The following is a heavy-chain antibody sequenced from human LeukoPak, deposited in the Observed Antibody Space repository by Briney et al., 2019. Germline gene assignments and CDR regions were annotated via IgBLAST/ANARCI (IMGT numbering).Heavy chain of an antibody. J-gene: IGHJ5*01. CDR1: GYTFTNYG. V-gene: IGHV3-30*03. CDR2: ISSDGGTD. D-gene: IGHD1-7*01. CDR3: TREGMGTSFSAWFDP. Sequence: SCKASGYTFTNYGMHWVRQAPGKGLEWVAVISSDGGTDYYADPVKGRFTISRDSSKNTLYLQMNSLRSEDTAVYYCTREGMGTSFSAWFDPWGQGTLVTVSS.